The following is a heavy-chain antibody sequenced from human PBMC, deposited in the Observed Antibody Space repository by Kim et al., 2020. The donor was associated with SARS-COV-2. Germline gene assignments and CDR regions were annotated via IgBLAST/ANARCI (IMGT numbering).Heavy chain of an antibody. CDR3: ARGYGSGTNY. V-gene: IGHV3-74*01. J-gene: IGHJ4*02. CDR2: SST. D-gene: IGHD3-10*01. Sequence: SSTGYAASVKGRFTISRDNAKNALYLQMNSLRLEDTAVYYCARGYGSGTNYWGQGTLVTVST.